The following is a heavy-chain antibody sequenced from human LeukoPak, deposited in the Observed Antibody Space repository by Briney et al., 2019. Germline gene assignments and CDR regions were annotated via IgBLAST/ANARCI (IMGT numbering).Heavy chain of an antibody. CDR3: ARDLGGGSLHY. CDR2: IIPIFGTA. J-gene: IGHJ4*02. Sequence: WMGGIIPIFGTANYAQKFQGRFTITRDTSASTAYMELSSLRSEDTAVYFCARDLGGGSLHYWGQGTLVTVSS. V-gene: IGHV1-69*05. D-gene: IGHD2-15*01.